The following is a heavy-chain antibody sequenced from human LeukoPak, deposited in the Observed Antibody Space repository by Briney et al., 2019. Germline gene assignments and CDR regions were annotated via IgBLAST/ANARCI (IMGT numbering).Heavy chain of an antibody. CDR1: GFTFSSYW. Sequence: GSLRLSCAASGFTFSSYWMSWVRQAPGKGLEWVANIKQDGSEKYYVDSVKGRFTISRDNAKNSLYLQMNSLRAEGTAVYYCARDLSSSSWGYYYYYMDVWGKGTTVTVSS. J-gene: IGHJ6*03. V-gene: IGHV3-7*01. CDR2: IKQDGSEK. CDR3: ARDLSSSSWGYYYYYMDV. D-gene: IGHD6-13*01.